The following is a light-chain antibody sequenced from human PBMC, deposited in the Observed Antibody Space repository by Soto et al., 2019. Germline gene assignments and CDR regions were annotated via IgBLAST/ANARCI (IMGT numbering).Light chain of an antibody. CDR2: EVS. V-gene: IGLV2-14*01. CDR3: SSYSSSILV. CDR1: SSDVGGYKY. Sequence: QSALTQPASVSGSPGQWITIACTGTSSDVGGYKYVSWYQHHPGKAPKLMIYEVSNRPSGVSNRFSGSKSGNTASLTISGLQAEDEADYYCSSYSSSILVFGTGTK. J-gene: IGLJ1*01.